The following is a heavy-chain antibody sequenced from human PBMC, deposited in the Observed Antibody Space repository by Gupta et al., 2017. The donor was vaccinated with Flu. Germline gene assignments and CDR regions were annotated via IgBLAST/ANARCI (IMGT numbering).Heavy chain of an antibody. CDR3: VVVRPANGFWSGYTLAYLLDV. D-gene: IGHD3-3*01. J-gene: IGHJ6*02. Sequence: EVHLVESGGGLVRPGGSLTLSCTASEFSFSGYSLHWVRQTPGKGLVWVSRINSDGRSVKYGDSVQGRFTVSRDNAKNTMYLEMSSLGVQDAGVYYCVVVRPANGFWSGYTLAYLLDVWGQGTTVTVSS. CDR1: EFSFSGYS. V-gene: IGHV3-74*03. CDR2: INSDGRSV.